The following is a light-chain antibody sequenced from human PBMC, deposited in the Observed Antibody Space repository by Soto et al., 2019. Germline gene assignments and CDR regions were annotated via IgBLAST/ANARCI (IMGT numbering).Light chain of an antibody. CDR2: DAS. V-gene: IGKV3-11*01. CDR1: QNVNNF. Sequence: EIVLTQSPATLCLSPGGRAIISCRASQNVNNFLAWYQQTPGQTPRLLIFDASNRATGIPARFSGSGSGTDFTLTISSLEPEDFAVYYCQQRSNWPGFGGGTKVDIK. J-gene: IGKJ4*01. CDR3: QQRSNWPG.